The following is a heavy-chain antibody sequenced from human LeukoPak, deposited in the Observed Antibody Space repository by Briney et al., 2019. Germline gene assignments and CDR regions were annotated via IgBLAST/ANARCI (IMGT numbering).Heavy chain of an antibody. V-gene: IGHV4-4*07. D-gene: IGHD3-3*01. CDR1: GGSIRSYY. Sequence: SETLSLTCTVSGGSIRSYYWSWIRQPAGKGLEWIGRIYSSGSANYNPSIKSRVTMSVDTSKNQFSLKLSSVTAADTAVYYCARGNPIFGVAPLDYWGQGSLVTVSS. CDR3: ARGNPIFGVAPLDY. J-gene: IGHJ4*02. CDR2: IYSSGSA.